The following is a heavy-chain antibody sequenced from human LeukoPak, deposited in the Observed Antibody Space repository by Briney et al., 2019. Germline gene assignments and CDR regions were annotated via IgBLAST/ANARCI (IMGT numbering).Heavy chain of an antibody. V-gene: IGHV1-46*01. CDR1: GYTFTTYS. Sequence: ASVTVSCKASGYTFTTYSMHWARQAPGQGFEWMAIINLSGGSTDYTQKFQGRVTMTRDTSTSTVYMELSSLRSEDTAVYYCVRHNHMDVWGQGTTVTVSS. J-gene: IGHJ6*02. CDR3: VRHNHMDV. CDR2: INLSGGST.